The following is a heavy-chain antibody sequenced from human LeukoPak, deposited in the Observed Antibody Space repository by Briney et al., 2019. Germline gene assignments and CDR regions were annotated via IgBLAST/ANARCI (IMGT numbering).Heavy chain of an antibody. Sequence: PGAALRLSCAASGFTFSSNAMSWVRQAPGKGQEWVSAISGSGGSTYYADSEKGRFTISRDNSKNTLYLQMNSLRAEDTAVYYCAKGPGRYYDSSGYIDYWGQGTLVTVSS. D-gene: IGHD3-22*01. CDR2: ISGSGGST. J-gene: IGHJ4*02. CDR3: AKGPGRYYDSSGYIDY. V-gene: IGHV3-23*01. CDR1: GFTFSSNA.